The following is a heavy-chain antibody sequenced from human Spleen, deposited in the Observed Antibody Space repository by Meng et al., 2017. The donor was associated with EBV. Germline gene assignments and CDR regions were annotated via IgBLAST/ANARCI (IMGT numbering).Heavy chain of an antibody. J-gene: IGHJ4*02. Sequence: VRLVQAGAEVRKPGSSVKVSCQASGGTFSNFATIWVRQAPGQGLEWLGGIIPLLGKSNYTEKFQGRLRITADTSTSTAYLELSSLKSDDTAIYYCAALKGSSSSGSDYWGQGTLVTVSS. D-gene: IGHD6-6*01. CDR3: AALKGSSSSGSDY. CDR2: IIPLLGKS. V-gene: IGHV1-69*06. CDR1: GGTFSNFA.